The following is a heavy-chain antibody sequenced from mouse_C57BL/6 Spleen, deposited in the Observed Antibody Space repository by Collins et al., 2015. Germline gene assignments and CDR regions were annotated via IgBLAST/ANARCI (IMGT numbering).Heavy chain of an antibody. CDR3: ASPFNWDHFDY. V-gene: IGHV1-19*01. CDR1: GYTFTDYY. CDR2: INPYNGGT. Sequence: EVQLQQSGPVLVKPGASVKMSCKASGYTFTDYYMNWVKQSHGKSLEWIGVINPYNGGTSYNQKFKGKATLTVDKSSSTAYMELNSLTSEDSAVYYCASPFNWDHFDYWGQGTTLTVSS. J-gene: IGHJ2*01. D-gene: IGHD4-1*01.